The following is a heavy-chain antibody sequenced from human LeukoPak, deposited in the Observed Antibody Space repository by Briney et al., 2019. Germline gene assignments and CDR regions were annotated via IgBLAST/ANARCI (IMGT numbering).Heavy chain of an antibody. CDR2: IDNGGNT. Sequence: GGSLRLSCAASGFSVSSNYMSWVRQAPGKGLEWVSVIDNGGNTYYADSVKGRFTISRDNSKNTLYLQMNSLRAEDTAVYYCARNPYGNYYDSSGYFDYWGQGTLVTVSS. CDR1: GFSVSSNY. V-gene: IGHV3-53*01. CDR3: ARNPYGNYYDSSGYFDY. J-gene: IGHJ4*02. D-gene: IGHD3-22*01.